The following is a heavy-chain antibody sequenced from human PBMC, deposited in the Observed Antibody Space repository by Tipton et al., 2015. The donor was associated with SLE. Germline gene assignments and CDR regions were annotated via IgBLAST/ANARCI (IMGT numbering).Heavy chain of an antibody. V-gene: IGHV4-34*01. CDR3: ARGFRAAGRYFQH. CDR1: GGFISTDDYY. J-gene: IGHJ1*01. CDR2: INHSGST. Sequence: TLSLTCTVSGGFISTDDYYWSWIRQPPGKGLEWIGEINHSGSTNYNPSLKGRVTISVDTSKNQFSLKLSSVTAADTAVYYCARGFRAAGRYFQHWGQGTLVTVSS. D-gene: IGHD6-13*01.